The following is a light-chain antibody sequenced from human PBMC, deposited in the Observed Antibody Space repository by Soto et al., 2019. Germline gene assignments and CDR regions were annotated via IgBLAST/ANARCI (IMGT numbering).Light chain of an antibody. V-gene: IGKV2-28*01. J-gene: IGKJ4*01. Sequence: DIVMTQFPLSLPVTPGEPASISCRSSQSLLHSNGYNYLDWYLQKPGQSPQLLIYLGSNRASGVPDRFSGSGSGTDFTLKISRVEAEDVGVYYCMQTLQSPPLPFGGGTKVEIK. CDR3: MQTLQSPPLP. CDR1: QSLLHSNGYNY. CDR2: LGS.